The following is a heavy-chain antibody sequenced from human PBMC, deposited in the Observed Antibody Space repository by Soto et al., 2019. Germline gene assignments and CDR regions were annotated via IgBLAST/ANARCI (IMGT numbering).Heavy chain of an antibody. CDR3: ARSQGSSTSLEIYYYYYYGMDV. CDR2: IIPIPGTA. CDR1: GGTFGSYA. Sequence: QVQLVQSGAEVKKPGSSVKVSCKASGGTFGSYAISWVRQAPGQGLEWMGGIIPIPGTANYAQKFQGRVTIAADEYTSTAYMELSSLRSEATAVYYCARSQGSSTSLEIYYYYYYGMDVWGPGTTVTVSS. V-gene: IGHV1-69*01. D-gene: IGHD2-2*01. J-gene: IGHJ6*02.